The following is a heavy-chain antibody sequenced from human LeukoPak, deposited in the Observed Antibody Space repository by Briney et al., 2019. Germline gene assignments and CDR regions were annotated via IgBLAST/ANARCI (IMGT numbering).Heavy chain of an antibody. D-gene: IGHD4/OR15-4a*01. CDR3: ARDPGAFPSFFDC. J-gene: IGHJ4*02. CDR1: GFTINNYA. Sequence: GGSLSLSCAASGFTINNYALTWVRHTPGKELECFSAISGDGVSPYYADSVRGRFTISRDTSTNTLYLQMNSLRVEDTAVYFCARDPGAFPSFFDCWGQGTLVTVSS. CDR2: ISGDGVSP. V-gene: IGHV3-23*01.